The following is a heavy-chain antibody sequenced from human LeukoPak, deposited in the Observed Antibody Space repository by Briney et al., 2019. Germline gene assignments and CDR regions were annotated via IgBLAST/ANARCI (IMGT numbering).Heavy chain of an antibody. CDR3: SFGASGTRGVH. CDR1: GFTFSNAW. CDR2: IKSKTDGGTT. V-gene: IGHV3-15*07. J-gene: IGHJ4*02. D-gene: IGHD1-1*01. Sequence: GVSLRHSCAASGFTFSNAWMNWVRQAPGKGLEWVGRIKSKTDGGTTDYAAPVRGRFTISRDDSKSTLYLQMNSLKVEDTAVYYCSFGASGTRGVHWGQGTLVTVSS.